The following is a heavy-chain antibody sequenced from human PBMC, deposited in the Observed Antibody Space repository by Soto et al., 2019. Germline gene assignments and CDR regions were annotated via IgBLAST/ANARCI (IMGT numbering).Heavy chain of an antibody. CDR2: IYWDDDK. V-gene: IGHV2-5*02. CDR3: AHVDYFYDTSGFYFGFDS. J-gene: IGHJ4*02. CDR1: GFSLSTSGVG. Sequence: SGPTLVNPTQTLTLTCTFSGFSLSTSGVGVGWIRRPPGQALEWLALIYWDDDKRYSPSLRSRLTITRDTSKNQVVLTLTNMDPVDTATYYCAHVDYFYDTSGFYFGFDSWGQGTLVTVSS. D-gene: IGHD3-22*01.